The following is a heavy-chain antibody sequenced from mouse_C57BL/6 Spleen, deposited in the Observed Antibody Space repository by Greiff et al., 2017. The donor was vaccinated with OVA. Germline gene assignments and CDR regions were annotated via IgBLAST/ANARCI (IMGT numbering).Heavy chain of an antibody. V-gene: IGHV1-82*01. CDR2: IYPGDGDT. J-gene: IGHJ2*01. D-gene: IGHD2-1*01. CDR1: GYAFSSSW. CDR3: ARGYYGKRGDFDY. Sequence: QVQLKESGPELVKPGASVKISCKASGYAFSSSWMNWVKQRPGKGLEWIGRIYPGDGDTNYNGKFKGKATLTADKSSSTAYMQLSSLTSEDSAVYFCARGYYGKRGDFDYWGQGTTLTVSS.